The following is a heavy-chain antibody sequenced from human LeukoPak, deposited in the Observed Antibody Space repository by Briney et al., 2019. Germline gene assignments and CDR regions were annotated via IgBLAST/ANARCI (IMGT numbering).Heavy chain of an antibody. J-gene: IGHJ4*02. V-gene: IGHV4-39*07. CDR3: ARDKSGWSFFDY. CDR1: GGSISSSSYY. Sequence: SETLSLTCTVSGGSISSSSYYWGWIRQPPGKGLEWIGSIYYSGSTYYNPSLKSRVTISVDTSKNQFSLKLSSVTAADTAVYYCARDKSGWSFFDYWGQGTLVTVSS. CDR2: IYYSGST. D-gene: IGHD6-19*01.